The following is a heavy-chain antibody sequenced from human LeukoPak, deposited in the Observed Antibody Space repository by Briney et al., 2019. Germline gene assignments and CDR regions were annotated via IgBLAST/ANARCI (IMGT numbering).Heavy chain of an antibody. CDR3: ARATGYNVAYFDS. J-gene: IGHJ4*02. V-gene: IGHV3-48*03. D-gene: IGHD5-24*01. Sequence: GGSLRLSCAASGHTFSSYEMNWVRQAPGKGLEWVSNISSSGDSTMYNADSVKGRFTISRDNAKNSLYLEMNSLRAEDTAVYYCARATGYNVAYFDSWGQGTLVTVSS. CDR2: ISSSGDSTM. CDR1: GHTFSSYE.